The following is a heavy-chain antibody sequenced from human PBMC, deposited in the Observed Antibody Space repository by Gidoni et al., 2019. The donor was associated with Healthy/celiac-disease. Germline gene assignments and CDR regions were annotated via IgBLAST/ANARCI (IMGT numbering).Heavy chain of an antibody. CDR1: GGSISSSSYY. Sequence: QLQLQESGPGLVKPSETLSLTCTVSGGSISSSSYYWGWIRQPPGKGLEWIGSIYYSGSTYYNPSLKSRVTISVDTSKNQFSLKLSSVTAADTAVYYCARHGRRIFGVVAYFDYWGQGTLVTVSS. CDR2: IYYSGST. D-gene: IGHD3-3*01. CDR3: ARHGRRIFGVVAYFDY. J-gene: IGHJ4*02. V-gene: IGHV4-39*01.